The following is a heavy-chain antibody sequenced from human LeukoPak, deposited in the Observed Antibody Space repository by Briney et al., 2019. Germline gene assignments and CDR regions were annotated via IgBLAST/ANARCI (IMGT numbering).Heavy chain of an antibody. CDR2: IYYSGST. D-gene: IGHD4-17*01. V-gene: IGHV4-39*07. Sequence: SETLSLTCTVPGGSISSSSYYWGWIRQPPGKGLEWIGSIYYSGSTYYNPSLKSRVTISVDTSKNQFSLKLSSVTAADTAVYYCARDFHYGDSTDAFDIWGQGTMVTVSS. J-gene: IGHJ3*02. CDR3: ARDFHYGDSTDAFDI. CDR1: GGSISSSSYY.